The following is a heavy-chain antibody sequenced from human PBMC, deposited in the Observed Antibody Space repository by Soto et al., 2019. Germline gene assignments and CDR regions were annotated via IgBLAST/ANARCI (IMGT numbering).Heavy chain of an antibody. V-gene: IGHV3-21*02. Sequence: EVQLVESGGGLVKPGGSLRLSCAASGFTFRSFTMNWVRQAPGKGLEWVSTISSNSAYIYYTDALRGRFTISRDNAKNSLHLQMNSLRAEDTAVYYCTRDASRDSSARGWFAPWGPGTVVTVSS. CDR2: ISSNSAYI. D-gene: IGHD6-13*01. CDR1: GFTFRSFT. CDR3: TRDASRDSSARGWFAP. J-gene: IGHJ5*02.